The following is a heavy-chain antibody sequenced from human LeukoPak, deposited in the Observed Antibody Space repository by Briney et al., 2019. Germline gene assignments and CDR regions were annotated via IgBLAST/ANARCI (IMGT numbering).Heavy chain of an antibody. CDR2: INPSGGST. V-gene: IGHV1-46*01. CDR3: ASVHNYYGSGSYSY. D-gene: IGHD3-10*01. Sequence: GASVKVSCKASGYTFTGYHMHWVRQAPGQGLEWMGIINPSGGSTSYAQKFQGRVTMTRDTSTSTVYMELSSLRSEDAAVYYCASVHNYYGSGSYSYWGQGTLVTVSS. CDR1: GYTFTGYH. J-gene: IGHJ4*02.